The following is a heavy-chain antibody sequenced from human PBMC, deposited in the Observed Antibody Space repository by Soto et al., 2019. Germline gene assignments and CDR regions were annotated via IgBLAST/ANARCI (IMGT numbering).Heavy chain of an antibody. V-gene: IGHV3-21*01. J-gene: IGHJ4*02. D-gene: IGHD4-4*01. CDR1: GFTFRRYS. Sequence: GGSLRRSCAACGFTFRRYSMNWVRHAPGKGLEWVSSISSSCIYIYYADSVKGRFTISRDNAKNSLYLQMISLRAEDTAVYHCARPPSPYCSNYVPRSAFDYWGQGPLVTVSS. CDR2: ISSSCIYI. CDR3: ARPPSPYCSNYVPRSAFDY.